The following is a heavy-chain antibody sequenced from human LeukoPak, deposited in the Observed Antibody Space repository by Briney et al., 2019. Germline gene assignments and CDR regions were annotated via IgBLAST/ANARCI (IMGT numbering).Heavy chain of an antibody. CDR2: IYTSGST. CDR3: ARELGMIDY. Sequence: PSETLSLTCTVSGGSISSGGYYWSWIRQPAGKGLEWIGRIYTSGSTNYNPSLKSRVTTSVDTSKNQFSLKLSSVTAADTAVYYCARELGMIDYWGQGTLVTVSS. CDR1: GGSISSGGYY. D-gene: IGHD7-27*01. V-gene: IGHV4-61*02. J-gene: IGHJ4*02.